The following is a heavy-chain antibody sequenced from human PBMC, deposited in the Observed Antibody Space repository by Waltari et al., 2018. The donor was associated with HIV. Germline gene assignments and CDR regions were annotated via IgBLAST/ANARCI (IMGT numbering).Heavy chain of an antibody. CDR3: ARDIVSAAAGIYYYYGMDV. CDR2: ISAGNGNT. V-gene: IGHV1-3*01. J-gene: IGHJ6*02. Sequence: QVQLVQSGAEVKKPGASVTVSCKASGYTFTNYVMHWVRQAPGQRLEWMGWISAGNGNTKYSQKFQGRVTISSDTSASTAYMEVSSLRSEDTAVYYCARDIVSAAAGIYYYYGMDVWGQGTTVTVSS. D-gene: IGHD6-13*01. CDR1: GYTFTNYV.